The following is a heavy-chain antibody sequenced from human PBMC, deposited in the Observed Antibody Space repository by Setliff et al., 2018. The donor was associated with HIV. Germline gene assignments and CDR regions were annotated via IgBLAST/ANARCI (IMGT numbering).Heavy chain of an antibody. Sequence: ASVKVSCKASGYTFTSYGISWVRQAPGQGLEWMGWISAYNGNTNYAQKLQGRVTMTTDTSSSTAYLDLRSLRSDDTAVYYRARGGGVTFYYYYYMDVWAKGTTVTVSS. D-gene: IGHD3-16*01. J-gene: IGHJ6*03. CDR3: ARGGGVTFYYYYYMDV. CDR2: ISAYNGNT. CDR1: GYTFTSYG. V-gene: IGHV1-18*01.